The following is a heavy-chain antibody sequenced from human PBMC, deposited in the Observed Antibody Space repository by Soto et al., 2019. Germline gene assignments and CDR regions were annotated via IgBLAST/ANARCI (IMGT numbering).Heavy chain of an antibody. J-gene: IGHJ4*02. D-gene: IGHD3-22*01. CDR1: GGSISSYY. V-gene: IGHV4-59*01. CDR3: ARAVYDSSGPLGVMKYYFDY. Sequence: SETLSLTCTVSGGSISSYYWSWIRQPPGQGLEWIGYIYYSGSTNYNPSLKSRVTISVDTSKNQFSLKLSSVTAADTAVYYCARAVYDSSGPLGVMKYYFDYWGQGTLVTVS. CDR2: IYYSGST.